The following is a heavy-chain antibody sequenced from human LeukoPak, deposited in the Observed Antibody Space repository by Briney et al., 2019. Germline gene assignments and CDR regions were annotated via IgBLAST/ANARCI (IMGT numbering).Heavy chain of an antibody. V-gene: IGHV4-59*08. Sequence: SETLSLTCTVSGGSISSYYWSWIRQPPGKGLEWIGYIYYSGSTNYNPSLKSRVTISVDTSKNQFSLKLSSVTAADTAVYYCARHTSLYDMGYWGQETLVTVSS. CDR1: GGSISSYY. CDR3: ARHTSLYDMGY. J-gene: IGHJ4*02. D-gene: IGHD3-22*01. CDR2: IYYSGST.